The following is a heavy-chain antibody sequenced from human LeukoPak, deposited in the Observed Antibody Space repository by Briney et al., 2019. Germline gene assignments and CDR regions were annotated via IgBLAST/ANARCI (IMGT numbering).Heavy chain of an antibody. CDR2: INPNSGDT. CDR3: AREYYDILTGYYTRAFDF. J-gene: IGHJ3*01. Sequence: ASVTVSCKASGYTFTGYYIHWVRQTPGQGLEWMGWINPNSGDTNSAQKFQGRVTMTRDTSISTAYMELNRLRSDDTAVYYCAREYYDILTGYYTRAFDFWGQGTMVTVSS. V-gene: IGHV1-2*02. CDR1: GYTFTGYY. D-gene: IGHD3-9*01.